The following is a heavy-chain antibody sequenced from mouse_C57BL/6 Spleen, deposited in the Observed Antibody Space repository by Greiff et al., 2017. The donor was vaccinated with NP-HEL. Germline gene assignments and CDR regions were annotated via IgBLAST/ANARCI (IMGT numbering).Heavy chain of an antibody. J-gene: IGHJ3*01. D-gene: IGHD2-3*01. CDR3: ARADGYYAWFAY. CDR1: GYTFTSYW. Sequence: QVQLQQPGAELVRPGSSVKLSCKASGYTFTSYWMHWVKQRPIQGLEWIGNIDPSDSEPHYNQKFKDKATLTVDKSSSTAYMQLSSLTSEDSAVYYCARADGYYAWFAYWGQGTLVTVSA. V-gene: IGHV1-52*01. CDR2: IDPSDSEP.